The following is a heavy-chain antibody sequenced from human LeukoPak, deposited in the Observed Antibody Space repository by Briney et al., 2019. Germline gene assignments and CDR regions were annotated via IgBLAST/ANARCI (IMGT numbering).Heavy chain of an antibody. D-gene: IGHD2-21*02. V-gene: IGHV4-59*08. CDR1: GGSLSAYY. CDR3: ARHDVVPVIRRGFDF. CDR2: IFYTGAT. J-gene: IGHJ4*02. Sequence: SSETLSLTCIVSGGSLSAYYWSWIRQPPGKGLEWIGYIFYTGATLYSHSLRTRVTMSVDTSENQFSLKLNSVSAAHTVVYYCARHDVVPVIRRGFDFWGQGILVTVSS.